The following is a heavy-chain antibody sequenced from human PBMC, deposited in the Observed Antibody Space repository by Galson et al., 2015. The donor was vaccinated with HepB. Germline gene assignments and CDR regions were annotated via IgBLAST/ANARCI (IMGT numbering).Heavy chain of an antibody. V-gene: IGHV4/OR15-8*02. D-gene: IGHD3-10*01. CDR3: ALRHLWSPNNFDY. J-gene: IGHJ4*02. Sequence: SETLSLTCVDSGASINTNIWWSWVRQAPGKGLEWIGEIYHNGNTIYNPSLQSRVTISVDKSKDQFSLNLNSVTAADTAVYYCALRHLWSPNNFDYWGQGTLVIVSS. CDR1: GASINTNIW. CDR2: IYHNGNT.